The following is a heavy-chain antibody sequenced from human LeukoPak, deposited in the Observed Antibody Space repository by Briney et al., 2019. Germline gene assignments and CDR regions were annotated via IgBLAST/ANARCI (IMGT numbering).Heavy chain of an antibody. Sequence: ASVKVSCKASGGTFSSYAISWVRQAPGQGLEWMGWISAYNGNTNYAQKLQGRVTMTTDTSTGTAYMELRSLRSDDTAAYYCARVSDYYDSSGYVHYWGQGTLVTVSS. CDR3: ARVSDYYDSSGYVHY. CDR1: GGTFSSYA. CDR2: ISAYNGNT. V-gene: IGHV1-18*01. D-gene: IGHD3-22*01. J-gene: IGHJ4*02.